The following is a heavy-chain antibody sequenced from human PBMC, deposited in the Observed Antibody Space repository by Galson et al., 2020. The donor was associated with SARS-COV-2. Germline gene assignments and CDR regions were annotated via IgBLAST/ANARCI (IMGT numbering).Heavy chain of an antibody. Sequence: TGGSLRLSCAASGFTFSSYGMHWVRQAPGKGLEWVAVIWYDGSNKYYADSVKGRFTISRDNSKNTLYLQMNSLRAEDTAVYYCARDPDSGTIGCYYYGMDVWSQGTTVTVSS. CDR3: ARDPDSGTIGCYYYGMDV. CDR1: GFTFSSYG. CDR2: IWYDGSNK. D-gene: IGHD3-3*01. J-gene: IGHJ6*02. V-gene: IGHV3-33*01.